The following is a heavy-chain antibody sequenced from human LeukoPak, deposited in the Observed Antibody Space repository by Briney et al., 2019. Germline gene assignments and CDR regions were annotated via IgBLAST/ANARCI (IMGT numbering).Heavy chain of an antibody. D-gene: IGHD2-2*01. CDR3: ARRLGYCSSTSCSLFDY. Sequence: GESLKISCKGSGHSFTSYWIGWVRQMPGKGLEWMGIIYPGDSDTRYSPSFQGQVTISADKSISTAYLQWSSLKASDTAMYYCARRLGYCSSTSCSLFDYWGQGTLVTVSS. CDR2: IYPGDSDT. CDR1: GHSFTSYW. V-gene: IGHV5-51*01. J-gene: IGHJ4*02.